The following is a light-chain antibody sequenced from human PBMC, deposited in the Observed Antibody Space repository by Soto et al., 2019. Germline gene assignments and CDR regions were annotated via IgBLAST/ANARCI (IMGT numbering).Light chain of an antibody. CDR3: QQYNNWPVT. Sequence: EIVMTQSPATLSVSLGERATLSCRASQSVSSNLAWYQQKPGQAPMLLIYNASTMATGVPARFSGSGSGTEFTLTISSLQSEDFAVYYCQQYNNWPVTFGGGTKVEIK. V-gene: IGKV3-15*01. CDR2: NAS. CDR1: QSVSSN. J-gene: IGKJ4*01.